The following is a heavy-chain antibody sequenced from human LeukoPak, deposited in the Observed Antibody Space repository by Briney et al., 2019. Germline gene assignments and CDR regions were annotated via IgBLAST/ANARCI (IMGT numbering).Heavy chain of an antibody. CDR2: INPSGGNT. CDR1: GYTFTSYY. D-gene: IGHD3-16*01. Sequence: ASVKVSCKASGYTFTSYYIHWVRQAHGQGLEWMGIINPSGGNTFYAQNFQGRVTMTRDTSTTTVYMELSSLRSEDTAVYYCARERPDRRFFYDAFDIWGQGTVVTVSS. V-gene: IGHV1-46*03. J-gene: IGHJ3*02. CDR3: ARERPDRRFFYDAFDI.